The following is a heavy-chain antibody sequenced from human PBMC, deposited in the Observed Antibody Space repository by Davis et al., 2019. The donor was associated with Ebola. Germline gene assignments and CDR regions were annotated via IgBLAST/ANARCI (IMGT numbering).Heavy chain of an antibody. J-gene: IGHJ3*02. Sequence: ASVKVSCKASGYTFTSYRISWVRQAPGQGLEWMGWISAHNGNTNYAQKLQGRVTMTTDTSTSTDYMELRSLRSDDTAVYYCARDPLGYCSSTGCPEAFDIWGQGTMVTVSS. CDR1: GYTFTSYR. CDR3: ARDPLGYCSSTGCPEAFDI. CDR2: ISAHNGNT. D-gene: IGHD2-2*01. V-gene: IGHV1-18*04.